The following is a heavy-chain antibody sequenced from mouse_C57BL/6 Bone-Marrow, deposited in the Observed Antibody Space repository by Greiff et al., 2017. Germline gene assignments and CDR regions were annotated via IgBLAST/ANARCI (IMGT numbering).Heavy chain of an antibody. CDR1: FTSYW. J-gene: IGHJ2*01. CDR3: ARAGSNYPYYFGC. V-gene: IGHV1-53*01. D-gene: IGHD2-5*01. CDR2: INPSNGGT. Sequence: FTSYWMHWVKQRPGQGLEWIGNINPSNGGTNYNERFKSKATLTVDKSSSTAYRQLSSLTSEDSAGYFCARAGSNYPYYFGCRGGGTTLTAS.